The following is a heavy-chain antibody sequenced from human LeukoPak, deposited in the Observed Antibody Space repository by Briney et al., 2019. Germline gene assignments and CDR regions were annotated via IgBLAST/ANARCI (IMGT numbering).Heavy chain of an antibody. D-gene: IGHD3-9*01. CDR2: IYYSGST. J-gene: IGHJ4*02. V-gene: IGHV4-59*12. CDR3: ARLTADY. CDR1: GGSISSYY. Sequence: PSETLSLTCTVSGGSISSYYWSWIRQPPGKGLEWIGYIYYSGSTNYNPSLKSRVTISVDTSKNQFSLKLSSVTAADTAVYYCARLTADYWGQGTLVTVSS.